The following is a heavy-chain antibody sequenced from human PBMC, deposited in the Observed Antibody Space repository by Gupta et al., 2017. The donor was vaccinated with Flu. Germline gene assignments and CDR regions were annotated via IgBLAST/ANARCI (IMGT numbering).Heavy chain of an antibody. CDR3: AKDEQGTGLDY. CDR1: GFTFRSYA. CDR2: IRGSGGST. J-gene: IGHJ4*02. Sequence: EVQLLESGGGLVQPGGSLRLSCPASGFTFRSYAMSWVRQAPGKGLEWVSAIRGSGGSTYYADSVKGRFTISRDNSKNTLYLQMNSLRAEDTAVYYCAKDEQGTGLDYWGQGTLVTVSS. D-gene: IGHD2-21*01. V-gene: IGHV3-23*01.